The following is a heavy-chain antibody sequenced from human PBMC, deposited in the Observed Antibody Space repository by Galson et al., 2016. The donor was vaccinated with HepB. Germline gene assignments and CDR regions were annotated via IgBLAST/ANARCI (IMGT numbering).Heavy chain of an antibody. CDR2: ISGSGSIT. J-gene: IGHJ3*02. Sequence: SLRLSCAASGFTFASYAMSWVRQAPGKGLEWVSTISGSGSITYYADSVKGRFTISRDNSKNTVYLQMRTRRVEDTAIYYCASERLDSSGYSYPDAFEIWGLGTMVTVSS. CDR3: ASERLDSSGYSYPDAFEI. CDR1: GFTFASYA. D-gene: IGHD3-22*01. V-gene: IGHV3-23*01.